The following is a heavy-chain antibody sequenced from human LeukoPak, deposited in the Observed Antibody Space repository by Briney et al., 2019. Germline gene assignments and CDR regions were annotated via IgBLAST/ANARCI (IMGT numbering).Heavy chain of an antibody. V-gene: IGHV4-4*07. CDR2: IYTSGST. D-gene: IGHD3-9*01. Sequence: SETLSLTCTVSGGSISSYYWSWIRQPAGKGLEWIGRIYTSGSTNYNPSLKSRITMSVDTSKNQFSLKLSSVIAADTAVYYCAGGTYYNILTGYYDYWGQGTLVTVSS. J-gene: IGHJ4*02. CDR3: AGGTYYNILTGYYDY. CDR1: GGSISSYY.